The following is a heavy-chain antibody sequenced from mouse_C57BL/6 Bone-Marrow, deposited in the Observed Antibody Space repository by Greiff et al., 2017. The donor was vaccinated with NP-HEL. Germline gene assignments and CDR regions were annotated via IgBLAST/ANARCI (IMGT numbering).Heavy chain of an antibody. Sequence: EVKLQQSGPELVKPGASVKISCKASGYTFTDYYMNWVKQSHGKSLEWIGDINPNNGGTSYNQKFKGKATLTVDKSSSTAYMELRSLTSEDSAVYYCARDRFYYYGSSPYWYFDVWGTGTTVTVSS. J-gene: IGHJ1*03. CDR3: ARDRFYYYGSSPYWYFDV. CDR2: INPNNGGT. V-gene: IGHV1-26*01. CDR1: GYTFTDYY. D-gene: IGHD1-1*01.